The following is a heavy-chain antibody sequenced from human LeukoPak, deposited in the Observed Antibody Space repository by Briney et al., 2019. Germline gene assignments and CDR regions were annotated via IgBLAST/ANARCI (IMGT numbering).Heavy chain of an antibody. J-gene: IGHJ4*02. V-gene: IGHV3-7*03. Sequence: GGSLRLSCAASGFIFTKYWMSWVRQAPGKGLEWVANINEDGSTKFYVDSVKGRFNMSRENAQNSVYLQLNILRIEDTAVYYCATIAASAGCDWGQGTLVSVSP. D-gene: IGHD6-13*01. CDR2: INEDGSTK. CDR3: ATIAASAGCD. CDR1: GFIFTKYW.